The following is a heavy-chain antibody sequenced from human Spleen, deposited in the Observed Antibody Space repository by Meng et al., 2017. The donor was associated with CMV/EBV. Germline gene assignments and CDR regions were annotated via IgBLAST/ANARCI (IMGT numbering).Heavy chain of an antibody. V-gene: IGHV3-53*01. Sequence: GESLKISCGASGFTFSNTWMHWVRQAPGKGLEWVSVIYIGGTTYYADSVKGRFTISRDISKNTLYLQMNSLRAEDTAVYYCARGIARGGYYYYGLDVWGQGTTVTVSS. CDR3: ARGIARGGYYYYGLDV. J-gene: IGHJ6*02. D-gene: IGHD3-16*01. CDR1: GFTFSNTW. CDR2: IYIGGTT.